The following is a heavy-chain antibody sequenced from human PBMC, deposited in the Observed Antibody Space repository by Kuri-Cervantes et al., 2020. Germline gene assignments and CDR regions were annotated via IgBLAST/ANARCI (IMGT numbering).Heavy chain of an antibody. CDR2: IKSDGTER. CDR1: GFALTNYW. D-gene: IGHD6-13*01. J-gene: IGHJ6*02. Sequence: GGSLRLSCAASGFALTNYWMTWVRQAPGKGLEWVANIKSDGTERNYVDSVKGRFTISRDNAKNSLYLQMNSLRAEDTAVYYCARDRRSPSIAAAGTMGYYYYGMDVWGQGTTVTVSS. CDR3: ARDRRSPSIAAAGTMGYYYYGMDV. V-gene: IGHV3-7*03.